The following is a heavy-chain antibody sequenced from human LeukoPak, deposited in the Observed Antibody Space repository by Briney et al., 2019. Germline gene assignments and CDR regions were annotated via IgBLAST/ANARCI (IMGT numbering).Heavy chain of an antibody. D-gene: IGHD3-16*02. CDR2: ISGSGGST. J-gene: IGHJ6*02. Sequence: EAGASLRLSCAASGFTFSSYAMTWVRQAPGKGLEWVSGISGSGGSTSYADSVRGRFTISRDNSKNTLYLQMNSLRAEDTAVYYCARGANYDYVWGSYRPQGYYYYYGMDVWGQGTTVTVSS. CDR3: ARGANYDYVWGSYRPQGYYYYYGMDV. V-gene: IGHV3-23*01. CDR1: GFTFSSYA.